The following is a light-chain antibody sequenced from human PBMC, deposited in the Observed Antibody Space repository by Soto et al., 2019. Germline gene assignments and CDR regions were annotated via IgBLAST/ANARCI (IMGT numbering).Light chain of an antibody. CDR1: QSVSSSY. J-gene: IGKJ1*01. Sequence: EIVLTQSPGTVSLSPGERATLSCRASQSVSSSYLAWYQQKPGQAPRLLIFGASGRATGIPDRFRGSGSGTDFSLTSSRLEPEDSAVYYCQQYGSSPRTFGQGTKLEIK. V-gene: IGKV3-20*01. CDR2: GAS. CDR3: QQYGSSPRT.